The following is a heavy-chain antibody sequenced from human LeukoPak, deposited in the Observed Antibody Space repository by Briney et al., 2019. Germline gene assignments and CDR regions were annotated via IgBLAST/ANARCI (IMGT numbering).Heavy chain of an antibody. V-gene: IGHV3-23*01. Sequence: GSLRLSCAASGFTFSSYAMSWVRQAPGKGLEWVSAISGSGGSTYYADSVKGRFTISRDNSKNTLYLQMNSLRAEDTAVYYCAKDRFPYMVRGVNDYWGQGTLVTVSS. D-gene: IGHD3-10*01. CDR2: ISGSGGST. J-gene: IGHJ4*02. CDR3: AKDRFPYMVRGVNDY. CDR1: GFTFSSYA.